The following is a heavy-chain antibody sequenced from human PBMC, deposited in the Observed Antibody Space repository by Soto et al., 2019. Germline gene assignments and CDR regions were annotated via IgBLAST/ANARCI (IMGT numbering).Heavy chain of an antibody. CDR3: ARTYDILTGETQPFDY. D-gene: IGHD3-9*01. J-gene: IGHJ4*02. Sequence: ASVKVSCKASGYTFTSYGISWVRQAPGQGLEWMGWISAYNGNTNYAQKLQGRVTMTTDTSTSTAYMELRSLRSDDTAVYYCARTYDILTGETQPFDYWGQGTLVTVSS. CDR2: ISAYNGNT. V-gene: IGHV1-18*01. CDR1: GYTFTSYG.